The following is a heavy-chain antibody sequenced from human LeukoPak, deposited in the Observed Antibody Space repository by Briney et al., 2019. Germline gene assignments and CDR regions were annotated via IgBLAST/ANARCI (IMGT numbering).Heavy chain of an antibody. CDR2: IYTSGST. Sequence: SETLSLTCTVSGGSISSYYWSWIRQPPGKGLEWIGYIYTSGSTNYNPSLKSRVTISVDTSKNQFSLKLSSVTAADTAVYYCARDRRYSSSWYGHWFDPWGQGTLVTVSS. D-gene: IGHD6-13*01. CDR3: ARDRRYSSSWYGHWFDP. V-gene: IGHV4-4*09. CDR1: GGSISSYY. J-gene: IGHJ5*02.